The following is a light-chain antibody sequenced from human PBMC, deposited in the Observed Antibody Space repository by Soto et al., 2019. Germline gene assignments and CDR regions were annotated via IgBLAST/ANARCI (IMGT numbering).Light chain of an antibody. Sequence: QSALTQPASVSGSPGQSITISCTGTSSDVGGYNYVSWYQQHPGKAPKLMIYDVSNRPSGVSNRFSGSKSGNTASLTITGXXAXDEADYYCSSYTSSSGVFGTGTKLTVL. CDR2: DVS. V-gene: IGLV2-14*01. CDR1: SSDVGGYNY. J-gene: IGLJ1*01. CDR3: SSYTSSSGV.